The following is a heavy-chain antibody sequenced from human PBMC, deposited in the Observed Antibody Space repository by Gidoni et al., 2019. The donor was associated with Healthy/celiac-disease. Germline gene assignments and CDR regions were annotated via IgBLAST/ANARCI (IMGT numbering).Heavy chain of an antibody. J-gene: IGHJ6*02. D-gene: IGHD3-3*01. CDR2: IRSSSSTI. V-gene: IGHV3-48*01. CDR1: GFTFSSYR. CDR3: ARGSHYDFWSGYPSYGMDV. Sequence: EVQLVESGGGLVQPGGSLRLSCAAYGFTFSSYRMNWVRQAPGKGLEWVSYIRSSSSTIYYADSVKGRFTISRDNAKNSLYLQMNSLRAEDTAVYYCARGSHYDFWSGYPSYGMDVWGQGTTVTVSS.